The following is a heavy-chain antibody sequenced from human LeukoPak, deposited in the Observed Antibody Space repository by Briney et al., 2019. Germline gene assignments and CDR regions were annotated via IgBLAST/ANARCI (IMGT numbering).Heavy chain of an antibody. V-gene: IGHV3-30*18. D-gene: IGHD5-18*01. J-gene: IGHJ4*02. CDR3: AKSGEGYSYGLDY. Sequence: GGSLGLSCAASGFTFSSYDMHWVRQAPGKGLEWVAVISYDGSNKYYADSVKGRFTISRDNSKNTLYLQMNSLRAEDTAVYYCAKSGEGYSYGLDYWGQGTLVTVSS. CDR2: ISYDGSNK. CDR1: GFTFSSYD.